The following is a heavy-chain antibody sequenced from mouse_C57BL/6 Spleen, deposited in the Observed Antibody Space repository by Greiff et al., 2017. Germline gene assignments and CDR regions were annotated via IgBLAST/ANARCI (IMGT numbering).Heavy chain of an antibody. CDR1: GFSFNTYA. J-gene: IGHJ3*01. CDR3: VSHYGLTSWFAY. V-gene: IGHV10-1*01. Sequence: DVKLVESGGGLVQPKGSLKLSCAASGFSFNTYAMNWVRQAPGKGLEWVARIRSKSNNYATYYADSVKDRFTISRDDSESMLYLQMNNLKTEDTAMYYCVSHYGLTSWFAYWGQGTLVTVSA. CDR2: IRSKSNNYAT. D-gene: IGHD1-1*02.